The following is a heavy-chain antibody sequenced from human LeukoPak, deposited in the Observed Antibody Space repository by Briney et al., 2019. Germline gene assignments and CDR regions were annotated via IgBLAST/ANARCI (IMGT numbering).Heavy chain of an antibody. CDR3: AKDPLLY. Sequence: GGSLRLSCGASGFTFSSYAMSWVRQAPGKGLEWVPGISGSGGTTYYAESVKGRFTISRDNSKNTLCLQMNSLRTEDTAVYYCAKDPLLYWGQGTLVTVSS. J-gene: IGHJ4*02. V-gene: IGHV3-23*01. CDR2: ISGSGGTT. CDR1: GFTFSSYA. D-gene: IGHD2-21*01.